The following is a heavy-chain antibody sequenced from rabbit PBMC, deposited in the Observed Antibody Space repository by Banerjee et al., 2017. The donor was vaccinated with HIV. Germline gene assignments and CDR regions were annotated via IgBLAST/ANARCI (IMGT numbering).Heavy chain of an antibody. J-gene: IGHJ4*01. CDR2: INTSSGNT. CDR3: ARDLAGVIGWNFDL. Sequence: QEQLKESGGGLVQPGESLKLSCKASGIDFSNYGISWVRQAPGKGPEWIACINTSSGNTVYATWAKGRFTISKTSWTTVTLQMTSLTAADTATYFCARDLAGVIGWNFDLWGPGTLVTVS. D-gene: IGHD4-1*01. CDR1: GIDFSNYG. V-gene: IGHV1S45*01.